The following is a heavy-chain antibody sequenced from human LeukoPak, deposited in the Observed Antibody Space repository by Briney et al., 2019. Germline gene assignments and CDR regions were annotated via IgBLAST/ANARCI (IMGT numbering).Heavy chain of an antibody. CDR1: GGSFSGYY. D-gene: IGHD3-16*01. CDR3: ARDWSPIYDYVWGSYGGDVPRHAFDI. V-gene: IGHV4-34*01. Sequence: SETLSLTCAVYGGSFSGYYWSWIRQPPGKGLEWIGEINHSGSTNYNPSLKSRVTISVDTSKNQFSLKLSSVTAADTAVYYCARDWSPIYDYVWGSYGGDVPRHAFDIWGQGTMVTVSS. CDR2: INHSGST. J-gene: IGHJ3*02.